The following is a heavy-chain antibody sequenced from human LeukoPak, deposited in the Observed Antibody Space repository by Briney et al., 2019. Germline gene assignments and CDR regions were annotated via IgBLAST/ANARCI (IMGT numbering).Heavy chain of an antibody. V-gene: IGHV3-23*01. D-gene: IGHD6-6*01. CDR1: GFTFRTYS. Sequence: GKSLRLSCAASGFTFRTYSMHWIRQVPGKGLVWVSHIKYDGSATYYADSVKGRFTISRDNSKNTLYLQMNSLRAEDTAVYYCAKAGSIAVEPAVDDYWGQGALVTVSS. J-gene: IGHJ4*02. CDR2: IKYDGSAT. CDR3: AKAGSIAVEPAVDDY.